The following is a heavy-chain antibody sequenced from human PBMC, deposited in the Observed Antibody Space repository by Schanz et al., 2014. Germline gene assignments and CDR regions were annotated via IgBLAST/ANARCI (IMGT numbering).Heavy chain of an antibody. J-gene: IGHJ5*02. V-gene: IGHV1-2*02. CDR2: IDPNSGGT. CDR3: AREICSGTRCGQRYNP. CDR1: GYTFTAYY. D-gene: IGHD2-2*01. Sequence: QVQLVQSGAEVKKPGASVKVSCKASGYTFTAYYFHWVRQAPGQGLEWMGWIDPNSGGTFYKEKFQGRVTMSSETSFSTAFMELSRLGSDDTAIYYCAREICSGTRCGQRYNPWGQGTLVTVSS.